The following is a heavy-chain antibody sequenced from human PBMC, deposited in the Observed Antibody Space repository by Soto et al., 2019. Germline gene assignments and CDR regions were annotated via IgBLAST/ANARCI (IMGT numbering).Heavy chain of an antibody. CDR1: GGSISSGDYY. J-gene: IGHJ4*02. CDR2: IYYSGST. V-gene: IGHV4-30-4*01. Sequence: PSETLSLTCTVSGGSISSGDYYWSWIRQPPGKGLEWIGYIYYSGSTYYNPSLKSRVTISVDTSKNQFSLKLSSVTAADTAVYYCARDFLPIRGLSLWGQGTLVTVSS. CDR3: ARDFLPIRGLSL.